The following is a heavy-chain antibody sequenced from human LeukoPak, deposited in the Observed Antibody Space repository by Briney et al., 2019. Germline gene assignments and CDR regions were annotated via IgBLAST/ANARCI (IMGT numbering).Heavy chain of an antibody. J-gene: IGHJ4*02. V-gene: IGHV3-33*06. Sequence: GGSLRLSCAASGFIFTDYGFHWVGQAPGKRPQWVAAFWSDATNMYYANSVKGRFFIQRDDYQNTVYLEMSSLRAEDTAIYYCAKDAQRGFDYSNSFQYWGQGSLVTVSS. CDR3: AKDAQRGFDYSNSFQY. CDR1: GFIFTDYG. D-gene: IGHD4-11*01. CDR2: FWSDATNM.